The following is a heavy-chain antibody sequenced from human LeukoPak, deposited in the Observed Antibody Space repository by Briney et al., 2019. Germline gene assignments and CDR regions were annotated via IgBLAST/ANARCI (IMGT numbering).Heavy chain of an antibody. J-gene: IGHJ4*02. CDR1: GGSISSGGYY. D-gene: IGHD3-3*01. CDR2: IYYSGST. Sequence: PSETLSLTCTVSGGSISSGGYYWSWIRQHPGKGLEWIGYIYYSGSTYYNPSLKSRVTISVDTSKNQFSLKLSSVTAADTAVYYCARWGFEKYDFWSGYYTGYYFDYWGQGTLVTVSS. V-gene: IGHV4-31*03. CDR3: ARWGFEKYDFWSGYYTGYYFDY.